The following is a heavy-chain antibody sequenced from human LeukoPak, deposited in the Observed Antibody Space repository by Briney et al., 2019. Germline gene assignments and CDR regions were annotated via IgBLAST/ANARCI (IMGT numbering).Heavy chain of an antibody. J-gene: IGHJ6*02. CDR1: GYSFPTYW. V-gene: IGHV5-51*01. CDR3: ARSDQLKWIGALRRPYYYGLAV. Sequence: GESLKISCKGSGYSFPTYWIGWVRQMPGKGLEWMGIIYPGDSDTRYSPSFQGQVTISADKSISPAYLQWSSLKASDTAMYYCARSDQLKWIGALRRPYYYGLAVWGQGTTVTVSS. CDR2: IYPGDSDT. D-gene: IGHD3-10*01.